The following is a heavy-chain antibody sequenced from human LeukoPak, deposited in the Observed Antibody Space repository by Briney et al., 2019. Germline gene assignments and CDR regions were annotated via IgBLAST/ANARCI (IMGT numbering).Heavy chain of an antibody. J-gene: IGHJ4*02. V-gene: IGHV3-73*01. CDR1: GFTFSGSA. CDR3: TSAQWELPTFDY. D-gene: IGHD1-26*01. Sequence: GGSLRLSCAASGFTFSGSAMHWVRQASGKGLEWVGRIRSKANSYATAYAASVKGRFTISRDDSKNTAYLQMNSLKTEDTAVYYCTSAQWELPTFDYWGQGTLVTVSS. CDR2: IRSKANSYAT.